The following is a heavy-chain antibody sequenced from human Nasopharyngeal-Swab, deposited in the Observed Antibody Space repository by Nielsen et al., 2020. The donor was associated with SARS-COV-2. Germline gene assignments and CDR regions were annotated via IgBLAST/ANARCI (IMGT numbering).Heavy chain of an antibody. Sequence: WIRQPPGKGLEWIGSIYYSGSTYYNPSLKSRVTISVDTSKNHFSLKLSSVTAADTAVYYCARIIAAAGTVGYMDVWGKGTTVTV. V-gene: IGHV4-39*01. D-gene: IGHD6-13*01. CDR3: ARIIAAAGTVGYMDV. J-gene: IGHJ6*03. CDR2: IYYSGST.